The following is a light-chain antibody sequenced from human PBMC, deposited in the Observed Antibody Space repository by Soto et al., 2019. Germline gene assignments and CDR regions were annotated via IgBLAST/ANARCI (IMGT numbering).Light chain of an antibody. CDR2: AND. J-gene: IGLJ3*02. Sequence: QSVLTQPPSASGTPGQRVTISCSGSSSNIGSNTVNWYQHLPGTAPKLLIYANDQRPSGGPDRFSGSKSGTSASLAISGLQSEAEAVYYCALWDDSLDGRVFGGGTKLTVL. CDR1: SSNIGSNT. CDR3: ALWDDSLDGRV. V-gene: IGLV1-44*01.